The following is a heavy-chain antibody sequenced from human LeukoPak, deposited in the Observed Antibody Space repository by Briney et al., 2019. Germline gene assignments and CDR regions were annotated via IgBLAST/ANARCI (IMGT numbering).Heavy chain of an antibody. Sequence: GGSLRLSCAASGFTFSSYAMSWVRQAPGKGLGSLAVISGDGTDKYYADSVKGRFTISRDNSKNTLYLQMNSLRGEDTAVYYCARAGRDGYNLIDYWGQGTLVTVSS. D-gene: IGHD5-24*01. CDR2: ISGDGTDK. CDR1: GFTFSSYA. J-gene: IGHJ4*02. V-gene: IGHV3-30*04. CDR3: ARAGRDGYNLIDY.